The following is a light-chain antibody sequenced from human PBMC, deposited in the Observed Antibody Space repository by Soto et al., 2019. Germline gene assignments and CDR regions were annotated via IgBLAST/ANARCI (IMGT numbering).Light chain of an antibody. CDR1: SSDGGGYNY. CDR3: SSHAGSKRV. Sequence: QSALTQPPSASGSPGQSVPISCTGTSSDGGGYNYVSWYQQHPGKAPKLMIYEVSKRPSGVPDRFSGSKSGNTASLTVSGLQAEDEADYYCSSHAGSKRVFGTGTKVTVL. J-gene: IGLJ1*01. CDR2: EVS. V-gene: IGLV2-8*01.